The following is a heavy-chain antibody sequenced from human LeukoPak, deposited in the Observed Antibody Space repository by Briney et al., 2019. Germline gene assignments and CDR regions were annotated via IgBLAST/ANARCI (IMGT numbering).Heavy chain of an antibody. V-gene: IGHV3-21*06. D-gene: IGHD3-22*01. Sequence: GGSLRLSCGACGFAFSTYTMNWARQSPGKGLEWVASINSGGTTTHYADSVKGRFTISRDNAQNVLYLQMNGLRADDAAVYYCLRGDSRDFWGQGTLVTVSS. CDR1: GFAFSTYT. CDR2: INSGGTTT. J-gene: IGHJ4*02. CDR3: LRGDSRDF.